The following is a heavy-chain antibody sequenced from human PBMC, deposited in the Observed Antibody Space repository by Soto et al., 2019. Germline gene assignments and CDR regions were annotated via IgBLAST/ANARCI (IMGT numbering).Heavy chain of an antibody. CDR1: GFTFSYYN. J-gene: IGHJ4*02. V-gene: IGHV3-21*01. D-gene: IGHD3-10*01. CDR2: ISGSSTYI. Sequence: PGGSLRLSCAASGFTFSYYNMNWVRQAPGKGLEWVSSISGSSTYIYYADSVKGRFTISRDNAKNSLYLQMNTLRAEDTAVYYCARDPYGSGIGGDYWGPGTLVTVSS. CDR3: ARDPYGSGIGGDY.